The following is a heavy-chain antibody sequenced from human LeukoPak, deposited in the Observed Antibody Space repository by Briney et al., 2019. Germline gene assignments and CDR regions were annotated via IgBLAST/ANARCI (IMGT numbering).Heavy chain of an antibody. V-gene: IGHV3-21*01. CDR2: ISSSSSYI. Sequence: GGSLRLSCAASGFTFSSYNMNWVRQAPGKGLEWVSSISSSSSYIYYADSVKGRFTISRDNAKNSLYLQMNSLRAEDTAVYYCAKASGWLQETYFDYWGQGTLVTVSS. CDR1: GFTFSSYN. D-gene: IGHD5-24*01. CDR3: AKASGWLQETYFDY. J-gene: IGHJ4*02.